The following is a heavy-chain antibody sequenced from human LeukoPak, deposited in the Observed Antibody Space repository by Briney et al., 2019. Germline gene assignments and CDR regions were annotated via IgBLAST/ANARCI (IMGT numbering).Heavy chain of an antibody. CDR3: ARDLLTTAGYFDY. CDR2: IYYSGST. D-gene: IGHD1/OR15-1a*01. V-gene: IGHV4-59*01. Sequence: SETLSLTCTVSGGSISSYYWSWIRQPPGKGLEWIGYIYYSGSTNYNPSLKSRVTISVDTSKNQFSLNLSSVTAADTAVYYCARDLLTTAGYFDYWGQGTLVTVSS. CDR1: GGSISSYY. J-gene: IGHJ4*02.